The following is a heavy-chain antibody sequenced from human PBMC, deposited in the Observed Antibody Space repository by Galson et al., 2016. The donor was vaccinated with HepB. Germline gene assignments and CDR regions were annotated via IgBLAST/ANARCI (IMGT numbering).Heavy chain of an antibody. D-gene: IGHD3-10*01. V-gene: IGHV3-48*02. Sequence: SLRLSCAASGFTFSSYSMNWVRQAPGKGLEWVSYISSRSSTIYYADSVKGRFTISRDNAKNSLYLQMNSLRDEDTAVYYCAREIPSRGKSDYWGQGTLVTVSS. J-gene: IGHJ4*02. CDR1: GFTFSSYS. CDR3: AREIPSRGKSDY. CDR2: ISSRSSTI.